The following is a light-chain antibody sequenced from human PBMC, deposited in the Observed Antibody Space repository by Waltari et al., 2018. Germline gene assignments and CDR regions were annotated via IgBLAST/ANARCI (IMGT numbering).Light chain of an antibody. CDR1: TSDFGSYNL. J-gene: IGLJ3*02. V-gene: IGLV2-23*02. Sequence: QSALTQPASVSGSPGQSITITSSGTTSDFGSYNLVAWYQQLPGNAPKLVIYEVTERPSELSNRFSGSKSGNTASLTISGLQAEDEADYYCSSFESSRTWVFGGGTKLTVL. CDR3: SSFESSRTWV. CDR2: EVT.